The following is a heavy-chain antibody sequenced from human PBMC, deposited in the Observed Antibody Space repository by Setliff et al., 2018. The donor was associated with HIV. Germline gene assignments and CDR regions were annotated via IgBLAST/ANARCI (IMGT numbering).Heavy chain of an antibody. V-gene: IGHV7-4-1*01. CDR2: INTNTGNP. Sequence: ASVKVSCKASGYTFTNYAMNWVRQAPGQGLEWMGWINTNTGNPTYAQGFTGRFVFSLDTSVSTAFLQIGSLQAEDTAVYYCARAPPRITIFGVVVSSDYYNYYMDVWGKGTTVTVSS. CDR1: GYTFTNYA. D-gene: IGHD3-3*01. J-gene: IGHJ6*03. CDR3: ARAPPRITIFGVVVSSDYYNYYMDV.